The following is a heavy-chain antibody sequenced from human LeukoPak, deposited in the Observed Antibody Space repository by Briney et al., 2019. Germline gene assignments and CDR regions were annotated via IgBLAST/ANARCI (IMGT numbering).Heavy chain of an antibody. J-gene: IGHJ4*02. CDR2: ISYDGSNK. Sequence: GRSLRLSCAASGFTFSSYAMHWVRQAPGKGLEWMAVISYDGSNKYYADFVKGRFTISRDNSKNTLYLQMNSLRAEDTAVYYCARSDSGYDGLPRFDYWGQGTLVTVSS. CDR3: ARSDSGYDGLPRFDY. V-gene: IGHV3-30-3*01. D-gene: IGHD5-12*01. CDR1: GFTFSSYA.